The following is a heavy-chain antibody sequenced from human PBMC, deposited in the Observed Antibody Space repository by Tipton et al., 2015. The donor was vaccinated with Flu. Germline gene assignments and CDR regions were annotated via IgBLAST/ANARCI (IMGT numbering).Heavy chain of an antibody. CDR1: GGSFSGYY. J-gene: IGHJ4*02. V-gene: IGHV4-34*01. CDR3: ARVWSSFVATASLDY. D-gene: IGHD1-1*01. CDR2: INHSGST. Sequence: TLSLTCAVYGGSFSGYYWSWIRQPPGKGLEWIGEINHSGSTNYNPSLKSRVTISVDTSKNQFSLKLSSVTAADTAVYYCARVWSSFVATASLDYWGRGTLVTVSS.